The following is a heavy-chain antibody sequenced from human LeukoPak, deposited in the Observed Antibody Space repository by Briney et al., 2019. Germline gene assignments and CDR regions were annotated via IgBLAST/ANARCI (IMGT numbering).Heavy chain of an antibody. CDR1: GYTFTTYG. CDR2: ISTYNANT. CDR3: ARGTSSGNMWDYMDV. J-gene: IGHJ6*03. V-gene: IGHV1-18*01. D-gene: IGHD3-22*01. Sequence: ASVKVSCKTSGYTFTTYGISWVRQAPGQGLEWMGWISTYNANTKYAQKFQGRVAMTTDTSTSTAYMELRSLRFDDTAVYYCARGTSSGNMWDYMDVWGKGTMVTVSS.